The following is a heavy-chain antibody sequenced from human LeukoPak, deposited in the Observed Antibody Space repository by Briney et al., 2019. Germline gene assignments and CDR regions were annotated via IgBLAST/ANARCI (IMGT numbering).Heavy chain of an antibody. CDR1: GGTFSSYA. D-gene: IGHD6-6*01. J-gene: IGHJ5*02. CDR3: ARGPIAARPDNWFDP. Sequence: SVKVSCKASGGTFSSYAISWVRQAPGQGLEWMGRIIPIFGTANYAQKFQGRVTITTDESTSTAYMEPSSLRSEDTAVYYCARGPIAARPDNWFDPWGQGTLVTVSS. CDR2: IIPIFGTA. V-gene: IGHV1-69*05.